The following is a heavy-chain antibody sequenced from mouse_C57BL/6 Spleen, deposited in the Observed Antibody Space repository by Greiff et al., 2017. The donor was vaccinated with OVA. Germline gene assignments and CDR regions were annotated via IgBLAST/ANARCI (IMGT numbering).Heavy chain of an antibody. V-gene: IGHV3-6*01. CDR1: GYSITSGYY. CDR3: ARGGNYEDYAMDY. J-gene: IGHJ4*01. D-gene: IGHD2-1*01. CDR2: ISYDGSN. Sequence: EVQLQQSGPGLVKPSQSLSLTCSVTGYSITSGYYWNWIRQFPGNKLEWMGYISYDGSNNYNPSLKNRISITRDTSKNQFFLKLNSVTTEDTATYYCARGGNYEDYAMDYWGQGTSVTVSS.